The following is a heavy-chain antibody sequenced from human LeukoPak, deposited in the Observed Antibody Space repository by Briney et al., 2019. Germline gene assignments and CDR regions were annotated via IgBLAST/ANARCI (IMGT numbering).Heavy chain of an antibody. CDR3: ARVKHSGSYGPDY. CDR1: GFTFSSNY. J-gene: IGHJ4*02. D-gene: IGHD1-26*01. Sequence: GGSLRLSCAASGFTFSSNYMSWVRQAPGKGLEWVSVIYSGGSTYYADSVKGRFTISRDNSKNTLYLQMNSLRAEDTAVYYCARVKHSGSYGPDYWGQGTLVTVSS. CDR2: IYSGGST. V-gene: IGHV3-53*01.